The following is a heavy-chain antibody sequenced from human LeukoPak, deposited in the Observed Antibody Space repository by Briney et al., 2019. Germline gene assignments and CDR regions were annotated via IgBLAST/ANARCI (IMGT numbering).Heavy chain of an antibody. Sequence: GGSLRLSCAASGFTFSSYWMSWVRQAPGKGLEWVANIKQDGSEKYYVDSVKGRFTISRDNAKNSLYLQMNSLRAEDTAVYYCARPYYDSSGSHFDYWGQETLVTVSS. CDR3: ARPYYDSSGSHFDY. CDR1: GFTFSSYW. D-gene: IGHD3-22*01. J-gene: IGHJ4*02. V-gene: IGHV3-7*01. CDR2: IKQDGSEK.